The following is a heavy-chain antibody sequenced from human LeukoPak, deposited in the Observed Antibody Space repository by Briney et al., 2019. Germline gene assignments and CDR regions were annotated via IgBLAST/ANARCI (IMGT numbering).Heavy chain of an antibody. CDR2: INAGNGNT. J-gene: IGHJ5*02. D-gene: IGHD3-3*01. Sequence: GASVKVSCKASGYTFTIYAMHWVRQAPGQRLEWMGWINAGNGNTKYSQKFQGRVTITRDTSASTAYMELSSLRSEDTAVYYCARVGTIFGVTSRYWFDPWGQGTLVTVSS. V-gene: IGHV1-3*01. CDR3: ARVGTIFGVTSRYWFDP. CDR1: GYTFTIYA.